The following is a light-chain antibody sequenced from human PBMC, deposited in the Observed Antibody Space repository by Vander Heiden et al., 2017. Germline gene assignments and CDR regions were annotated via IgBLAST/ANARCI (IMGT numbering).Light chain of an antibody. J-gene: IGKJ4*01. V-gene: IGKV3-20*01. CDR3: QQYGSSPLT. CDR2: GAS. Sequence: VFTQSPGTLSLSQGGRATLSCRASQSVSSSYLAWYQQKPGQAPRLLIYGASSRATGITDRFSGSGSGTDFTLTISRLEPEDFAVYYCQQYGSSPLTFGGGTKVEIK. CDR1: QSVSSSY.